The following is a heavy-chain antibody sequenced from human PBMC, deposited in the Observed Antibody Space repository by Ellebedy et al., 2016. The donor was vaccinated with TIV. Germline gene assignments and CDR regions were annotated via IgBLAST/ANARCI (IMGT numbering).Heavy chain of an antibody. CDR2: LTTSGGSK. CDR1: GFTFSDYH. CDR3: AKDVVAPGLAFDY. V-gene: IGHV3-11*01. D-gene: IGHD2-15*01. Sequence: GESLKISCAASGFTFSDYHMSWFRQVPGKGLEWVSYLTTSGGSKDYADAVKGRFTISRDNTENSLYLQMNSLRAEDTAVYYCAKDVVAPGLAFDYWGQGTLVTVSS. J-gene: IGHJ4*02.